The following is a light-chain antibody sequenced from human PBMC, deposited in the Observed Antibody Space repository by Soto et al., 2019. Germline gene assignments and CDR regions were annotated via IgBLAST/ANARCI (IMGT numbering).Light chain of an antibody. CDR2: KAS. CDR3: QQYKSYYIT. CDR1: QSISTW. V-gene: IGKV1-5*03. Sequence: DIQMTQSPSTLPASVGDRVTMTCRASQSISTWLAWYQQKPGKAPKLLSYKASDLESGVPSRFSGSGSGTEFTLTIRSLQPDDFATYYCQQYKSYYITFGQGTRLELK. J-gene: IGKJ5*01.